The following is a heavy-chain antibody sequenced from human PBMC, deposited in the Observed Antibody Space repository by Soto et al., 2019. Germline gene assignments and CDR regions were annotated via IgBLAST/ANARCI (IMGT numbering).Heavy chain of an antibody. D-gene: IGHD1-26*01. J-gene: IGHJ3*02. CDR1: GGSISSGGYY. CDR3: ARGTLWRELLDAFDI. Sequence: QVQLQESGPGLVKPSQTLSLTCTVSGGSISSGGYYWSWIRQHPGKGLEWIGYIYYSGSTYYNPSLKSRVTISVDTSKNQFSLKLSSVTAADTAVYYCARGTLWRELLDAFDIWGQGTMVTVSS. CDR2: IYYSGST. V-gene: IGHV4-31*03.